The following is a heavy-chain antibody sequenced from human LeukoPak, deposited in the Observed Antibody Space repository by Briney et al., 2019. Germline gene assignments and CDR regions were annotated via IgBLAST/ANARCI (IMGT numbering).Heavy chain of an antibody. V-gene: IGHV3-23*01. CDR1: GFAFSNHA. CDR3: VKDLKTYSDRIFYWA. CDR2: ISGSLGTT. Sequence: GGSLRLSCSASGFAFSNHAMSWVRRAPGKGLEWVSAISGSLGTTYYAPSVKGRFTISRDNSKRVVFLQMDSLRAEDTAVYYCVKDLKTYSDRIFYWAWGKGTEVSVSS. J-gene: IGHJ3*01. D-gene: IGHD3-22*01.